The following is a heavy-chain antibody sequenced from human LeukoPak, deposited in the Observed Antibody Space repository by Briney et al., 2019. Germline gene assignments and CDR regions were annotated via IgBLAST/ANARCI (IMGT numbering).Heavy chain of an antibody. Sequence: PSETLSLTCTVSGGSISSYYWSWIRQPPGKGLEWIGYIYYSGSTNYNPSLKSRVTISVDTSKNQFSLKLSSVTAADTAAYYCARQSLGYFDYWGQGTLVTVSS. D-gene: IGHD6-19*01. J-gene: IGHJ4*02. V-gene: IGHV4-59*01. CDR2: IYYSGST. CDR3: ARQSLGYFDY. CDR1: GGSISSYY.